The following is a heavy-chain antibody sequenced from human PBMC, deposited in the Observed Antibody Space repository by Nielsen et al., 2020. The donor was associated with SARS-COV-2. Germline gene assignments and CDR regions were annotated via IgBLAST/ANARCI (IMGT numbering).Heavy chain of an antibody. D-gene: IGHD1-7*01. J-gene: IGHJ4*02. V-gene: IGHV3-30-3*01. Sequence: GESLKISCAASGFTFSSYAMHWVRQAPGKGLEWVAVISYDGSNKYYADSVKGRFTISGDNSKNTLYLQMNSLRAEDTAVYYCARDGSEYNWNYSKGAYFDYWGQGTLVTVSS. CDR3: ARDGSEYNWNYSKGAYFDY. CDR2: ISYDGSNK. CDR1: GFTFSSYA.